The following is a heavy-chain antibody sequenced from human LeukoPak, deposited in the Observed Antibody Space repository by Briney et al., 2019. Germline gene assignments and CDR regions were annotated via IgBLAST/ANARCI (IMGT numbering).Heavy chain of an antibody. D-gene: IGHD3-10*01. V-gene: IGHV3-23*01. CDR1: GFTFSSYW. J-gene: IGHJ4*02. Sequence: GGSLRLSCAASGFTFSSYWMHWVRQTPGKGLEWVSAISGSGGSTYYADSVKGRFTISRDNSKNTLYLQMNSLRAEDTAVYYCAKDLVYGSGSYYRRGYFDYWGQGTLVTVSS. CDR2: ISGSGGST. CDR3: AKDLVYGSGSYYRRGYFDY.